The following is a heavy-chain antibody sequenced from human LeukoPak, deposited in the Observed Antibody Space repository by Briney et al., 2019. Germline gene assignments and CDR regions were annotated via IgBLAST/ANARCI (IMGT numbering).Heavy chain of an antibody. V-gene: IGHV1-8*02. J-gene: IGHJ4*02. CDR1: GYTFKNYD. CDR3: ARATPGGLHGYSFDY. CDR2: MNPNSGNT. Sequence: GASVKVSCKASGYTFKNYDINWVRQASGQGLEWMGWMNPNSGNTGFAQKFQDRVSMTRDTSINTAYMEPTSLRSGDTAVYYCARATPGGLHGYSFDYWGQGTVVTVYS. D-gene: IGHD5-24*01.